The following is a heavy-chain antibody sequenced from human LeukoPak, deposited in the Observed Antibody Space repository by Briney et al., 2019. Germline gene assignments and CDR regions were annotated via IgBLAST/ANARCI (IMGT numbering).Heavy chain of an antibody. J-gene: IGHJ4*02. D-gene: IGHD3-22*01. CDR2: ISGSGGTT. CDR3: AKASYYYDSSGYYRLGYFNY. Sequence: GASLRFSCAASGFTFSSYAMSWVRQAPGKGLEWGSGISGSGGTTYYADSVKGRFTISRDNSKNTLYLQMNTLRAEDTAVYYCAKASYYYDSSGYYRLGYFNYWGQGTLVTVSP. CDR1: GFTFSSYA. V-gene: IGHV3-23*01.